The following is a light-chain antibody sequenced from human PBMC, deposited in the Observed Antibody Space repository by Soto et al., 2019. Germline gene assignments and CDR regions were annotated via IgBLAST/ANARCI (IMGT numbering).Light chain of an antibody. Sequence: VLTQSPGTLSLTPGERATLSCRASQSLGSTSLAWYQQKSGQPPRLLISGASKRAAGVPDRFSGSGSGTDFTLVISRLEPEDFAVYYCQQSVDSPRTFCQGTKVDLK. J-gene: IGKJ1*01. CDR2: GAS. V-gene: IGKV3-20*01. CDR3: QQSVDSPRT. CDR1: QSLGSTS.